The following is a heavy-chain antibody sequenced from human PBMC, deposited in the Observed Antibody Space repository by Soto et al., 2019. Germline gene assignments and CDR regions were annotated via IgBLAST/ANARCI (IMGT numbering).Heavy chain of an antibody. J-gene: IGHJ6*02. V-gene: IGHV3-23*01. CDR2: ISGSGGTT. Sequence: PGGSLRLSCAASGFTFYTYAMTWVRQAPGKGLEWVSTISGSGGTTYFVDSVKGRFTISRDNYKNTLYLQMNSLRAEDTAVYYCAKWLVPAAIGYYGMDVWGQGTTVTVSS. CDR3: AKWLVPAAIGYYGMDV. CDR1: GFTFYTYA. D-gene: IGHD2-2*02.